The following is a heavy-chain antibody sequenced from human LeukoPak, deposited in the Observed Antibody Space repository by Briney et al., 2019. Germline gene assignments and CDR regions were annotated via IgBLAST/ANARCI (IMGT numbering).Heavy chain of an antibody. Sequence: ASVTVSCKASGYTFTGYYMHWVRQAPGQGLEWMGWINPNSGGTNYAQKFQGRVTMTRDTSISTAYMELSRLRSDDTAVYYCARDRGIVANDAYDIWGQGTRVTVSS. CDR1: GYTFTGYY. CDR2: INPNSGGT. J-gene: IGHJ4*02. CDR3: ARDRGIVANDAYDI. D-gene: IGHD3-16*01. V-gene: IGHV1-2*02.